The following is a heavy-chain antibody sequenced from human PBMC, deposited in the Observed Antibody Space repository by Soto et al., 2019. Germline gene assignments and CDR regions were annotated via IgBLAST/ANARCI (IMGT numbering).Heavy chain of an antibody. D-gene: IGHD3-3*01. Sequence: GGSLRLSCSASGFTFSSYWMHGVRQAPGEGLVWVSHIVGDGSFTDYADSVKGRFTISRDNAKNTVYLQMNSLRAEDTAVYYCATLNSFGADYWGQGTLVTVSS. CDR1: GFTFSSYW. J-gene: IGHJ4*02. V-gene: IGHV3-74*01. CDR3: ATLNSFGADY. CDR2: IVGDGSFT.